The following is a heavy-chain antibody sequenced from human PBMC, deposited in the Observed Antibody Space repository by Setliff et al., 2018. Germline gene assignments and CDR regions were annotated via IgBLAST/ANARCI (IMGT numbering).Heavy chain of an antibody. V-gene: IGHV4-39*07. J-gene: IGHJ4*01. CDR2: IYNSGYT. CDR1: GGSFTNTNNY. D-gene: IGHD7-27*01. CDR3: ASGLGFDD. Sequence: PSETLSLTCSVSGGSFTNTNNYWGWIRQPPGKGLEWIGSIYNSGYTHYKPSLQSRATRSVDTSKSQFSLNLSNVTAADTAVYYCASGLGFDDWGPGSLVTVSS.